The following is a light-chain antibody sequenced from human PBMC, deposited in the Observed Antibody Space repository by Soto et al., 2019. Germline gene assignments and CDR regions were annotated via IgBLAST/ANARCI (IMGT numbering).Light chain of an antibody. CDR1: SSDIGGYNY. J-gene: IGLJ1*01. CDR2: EVS. Sequence: SALTQPASVSGSPGQSITLSCTGTSSDIGGYNYVSWYQHHPGKAPKLMIYEVSNRPSGVSNRFSGSKSGNTASLTISGLQAEDEADYYCSSLRVFGTGTKLTVL. CDR3: SSLRV. V-gene: IGLV2-14*01.